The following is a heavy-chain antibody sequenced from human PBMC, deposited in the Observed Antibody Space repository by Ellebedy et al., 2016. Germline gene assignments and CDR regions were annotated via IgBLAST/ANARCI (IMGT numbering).Heavy chain of an antibody. CDR3: RQGHYADL. J-gene: IGHJ4*02. D-gene: IGHD4-17*01. Sequence: GGSLRLXXVASGFPFRNFFMSWVRQAPGEGLEWVSTISGGGDATFSADSVKGRFTISRDTSKNSVYLRMNNLRVEDTAVYYCRQGHYADLWGQGTLVTVSS. V-gene: IGHV3-23*01. CDR1: GFPFRNFF. CDR2: ISGGGDAT.